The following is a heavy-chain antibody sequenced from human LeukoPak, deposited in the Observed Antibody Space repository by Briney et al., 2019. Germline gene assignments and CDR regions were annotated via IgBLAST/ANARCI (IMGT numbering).Heavy chain of an antibody. Sequence: GSLRLSCAASGFTFSSYEMNWVRQAPGKGLEWVSYISSSGSTIYYADSVKGRFTISRDNAKNSLYLQMNSLRAEDTAVYYCARTVWNDDVGDYWGQGTLVTVSS. V-gene: IGHV3-48*03. J-gene: IGHJ4*02. CDR1: GFTFSSYE. D-gene: IGHD1-1*01. CDR2: ISSSGSTI. CDR3: ARTVWNDDVGDY.